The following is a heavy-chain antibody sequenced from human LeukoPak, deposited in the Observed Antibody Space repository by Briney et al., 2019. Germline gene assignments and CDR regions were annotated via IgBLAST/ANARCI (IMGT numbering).Heavy chain of an antibody. D-gene: IGHD2-2*02. CDR2: IYTSGST. V-gene: IGHV4-4*07. J-gene: IGHJ4*02. CDR3: ARDREYQLLYGVFDY. Sequence: PSETLSLTCTVSGGSISSYYWSRIRQPAGKGLEWIGRIYTSGSTNYNPSLKSRVTMSVDTSKNQFSLKLSSVTAADTAVYYCARDREYQLLYGVFDYWGQGTLVTVSS. CDR1: GGSISSYY.